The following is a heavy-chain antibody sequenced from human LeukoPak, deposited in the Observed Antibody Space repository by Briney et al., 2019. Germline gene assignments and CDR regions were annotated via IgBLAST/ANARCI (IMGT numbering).Heavy chain of an antibody. J-gene: IGHJ4*02. V-gene: IGHV4-59*08. Sequence: PSETLSLTCTVSGGSITSYYWSWIRQPPGKGLEWIGYLFHSGTRRYNPSLKSRVTISADTTKNQIFLTLNSTTAADTAVYYCARRRGWKQQLVYFDYWGQGTLATVCS. CDR3: ARRRGWKQQLVYFDY. CDR2: LFHSGTR. CDR1: GGSITSYY. D-gene: IGHD6-13*01.